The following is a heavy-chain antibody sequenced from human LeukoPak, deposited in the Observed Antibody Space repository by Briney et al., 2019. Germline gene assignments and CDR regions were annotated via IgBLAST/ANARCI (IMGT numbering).Heavy chain of an antibody. CDR1: GFTFSSYA. J-gene: IGHJ3*02. D-gene: IGHD1-26*01. V-gene: IGHV3-64*01. CDR3: AREPPYSGSYNAFDI. Sequence: PGGSLRLSCAASGFTFSSYAMHWVRQAPGKGLEYVSAISSNGSSTYYANSVKGRFTISRDNSKNTLYLQMGSLRAEDMAVYYCAREPPYSGSYNAFDIWGQGTMVTVSS. CDR2: ISSNGSST.